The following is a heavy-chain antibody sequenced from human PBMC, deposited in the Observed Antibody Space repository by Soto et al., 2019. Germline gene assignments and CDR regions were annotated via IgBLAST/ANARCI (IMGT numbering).Heavy chain of an antibody. CDR1: GGSFSGYY. CDR2: INHSGST. CDR3: ARAITMVRGVLDY. J-gene: IGHJ4*02. D-gene: IGHD3-10*01. Sequence: KPSETLSLTCAVYGGSFSGYYWSWIRQPPGKGLEWIGEINHSGSTNYNPSLKSRVTISVDTSKNQFSLKLSSVTAADTAVYYCARAITMVRGVLDYWGQGTLVTVSS. V-gene: IGHV4-34*01.